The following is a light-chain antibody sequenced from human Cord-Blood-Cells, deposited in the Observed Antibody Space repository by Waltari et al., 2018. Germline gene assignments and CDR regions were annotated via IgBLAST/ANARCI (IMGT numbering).Light chain of an antibody. CDR1: SSAVGGYKY. CDR3: CSYAGSYTDVV. CDR2: DVS. J-gene: IGLJ2*01. V-gene: IGLV2-11*01. Sequence: QSALTQPRSVSGSPGPSVTISCPGTSSAVGGYKYVSWYQQHPGKAPKRMIYDVSKRPSGVPDRFSGSKSGNTASLTISWLQAEDEADYYCCSYAGSYTDVVFGGGTKLTVL.